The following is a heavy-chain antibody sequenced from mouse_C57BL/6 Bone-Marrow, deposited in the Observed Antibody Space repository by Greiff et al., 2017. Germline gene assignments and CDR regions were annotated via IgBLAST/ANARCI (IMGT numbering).Heavy chain of an antibody. D-gene: IGHD2-4*01. Sequence: EVMLVESGGGLVKPGGSLKLSCAASGFTFSSYAMSWVRQTPEKRLEWVATISDGGSYTYYPDNVKGRFTISRDNAKNNLYLQMSHLKSEDTAMYYCARDRGLRRKNAMDYWGQGTSVTVSS. CDR1: GFTFSSYA. CDR2: ISDGGSYT. V-gene: IGHV5-4*01. CDR3: ARDRGLRRKNAMDY. J-gene: IGHJ4*01.